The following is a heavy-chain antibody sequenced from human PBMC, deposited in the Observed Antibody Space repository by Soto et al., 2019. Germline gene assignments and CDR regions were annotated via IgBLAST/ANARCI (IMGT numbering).Heavy chain of an antibody. CDR2: INSDGSST. D-gene: IGHD1-7*01. Sequence: HPGGSLRLSCAASGFTFSSYWMHWVRQAPGKGLVWVSRINSDGSSTSCADSVKGRFTISRDNAKNTLYLQMNSLRAEDTAVYYSARSPARRNYADWLDPWGQGTLVTVSS. V-gene: IGHV3-74*01. CDR1: GFTFSSYW. CDR3: ARSPARRNYADWLDP. J-gene: IGHJ5*02.